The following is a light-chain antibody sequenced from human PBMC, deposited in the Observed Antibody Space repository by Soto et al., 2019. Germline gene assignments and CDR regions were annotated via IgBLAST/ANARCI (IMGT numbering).Light chain of an antibody. CDR2: KVS. CDR3: TSPTPGSLYV. V-gene: IGLV2-14*01. J-gene: IGLJ1*01. Sequence: QSVLTQPAPVSGSPGQSITISCTGTSSDVGGYNYVSWYQQYTGRVPKLLIYKVSNRPSGVSNRFSGSKSGNTASLTISGLQAEDEADYFCTSPTPGSLYVFGTGTKVTVL. CDR1: SSDVGGYNY.